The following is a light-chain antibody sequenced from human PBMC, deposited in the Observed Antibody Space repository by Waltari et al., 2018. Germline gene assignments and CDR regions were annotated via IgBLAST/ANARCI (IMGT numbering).Light chain of an antibody. V-gene: IGLV3-1*01. CDR3: QTWDINTGI. J-gene: IGLJ2*01. Sequence: SPALTQPPSVSVSPGHTAIITCSGDYLRSNNAYSYQQKSGQSTVLVIYEDAKRTSRIPERFAGSNSGNTATLTISGTQAMDEADYYCQTWDINTGIFGGGTKLTVL. CDR1: YLRSNN. CDR2: EDA.